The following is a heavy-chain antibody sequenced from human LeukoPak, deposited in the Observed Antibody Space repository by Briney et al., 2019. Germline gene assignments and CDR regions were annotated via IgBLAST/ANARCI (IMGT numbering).Heavy chain of an antibody. V-gene: IGHV3-21*01. CDR1: GFTFSSYS. D-gene: IGHD7-27*01. CDR2: ISTSSTYI. Sequence: GGSLRLSCAASGFTFSSYSMNWVRQAPGKGLEWVSSISTSSTYIYYADSVKDRFTISRDNAKNSLYLQMTSLRAEDTAVYYCARDWANWDYWGQGTLVTVSS. CDR3: ARDWANWDY. J-gene: IGHJ4*02.